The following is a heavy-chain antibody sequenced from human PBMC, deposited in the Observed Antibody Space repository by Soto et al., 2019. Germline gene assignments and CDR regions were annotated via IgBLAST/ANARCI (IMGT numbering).Heavy chain of an antibody. V-gene: IGHV1-2*04. CDR3: AREVSRTAVAGLNWFDP. Sequence: ASVKVSCKASGYTFTGYYMHWVRQAPGQGLEWMGWINPNSGGTNYAQKFQGWVTMTRDTSISTAYMELSRLRSDDTAVYYCAREVSRTAVAGLNWFDPWGQGTLVTVSS. D-gene: IGHD6-19*01. CDR2: INPNSGGT. J-gene: IGHJ5*02. CDR1: GYTFTGYY.